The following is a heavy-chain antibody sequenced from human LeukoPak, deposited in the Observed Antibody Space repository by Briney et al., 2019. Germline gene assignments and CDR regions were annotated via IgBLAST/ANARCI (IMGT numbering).Heavy chain of an antibody. J-gene: IGHJ3*02. CDR2: INPNSGGT. CDR3: ARDLPTIPKLLWFGEARDDAFDI. CDR1: GYTFTGYY. Sequence: ASVKVSCKASGYTFTGYYMYWVRQAPGQGLEWMGWINPNSGGTNYAQKFQGRVTMTRDTPISTAYIELSRLRSDDTAVYYCARDLPTIPKLLWFGEARDDAFDIWGQGTMVTVSS. V-gene: IGHV1-2*02. D-gene: IGHD3-10*01.